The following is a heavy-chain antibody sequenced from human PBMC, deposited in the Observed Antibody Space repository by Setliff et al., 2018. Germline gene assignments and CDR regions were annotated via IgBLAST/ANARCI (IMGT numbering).Heavy chain of an antibody. D-gene: IGHD6-19*01. V-gene: IGHV4-31*03. CDR3: ARGRAGHSGH. Sequence: LSLTCNVSGGSISSRTYYWSWIRQPAGKGLEWIGYIYYSGSTYYNPSLKSRVTISVDTSKNQFSLKLSSVTAADTAVYYCARGRAGHSGHWGQGTLVTVSS. CDR1: GGSISSRTYY. J-gene: IGHJ4*02. CDR2: IYYSGST.